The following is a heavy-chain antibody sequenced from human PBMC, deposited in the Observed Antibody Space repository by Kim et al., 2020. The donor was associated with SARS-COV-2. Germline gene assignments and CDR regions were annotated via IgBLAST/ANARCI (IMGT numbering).Heavy chain of an antibody. V-gene: IGHV3-15*01. J-gene: IGHJ4*02. D-gene: IGHD3-22*01. CDR2: IKSETDGETT. CDR3: TTDAYDRSGSQY. Sequence: GGSLRLSCAASGFTFSNAWMSWVRQAPGKGLEWVGRIKSETDGETTDYAAPVKGRFTISRDDSKNTLYLQMNSLKTKDTAVYYCTTDAYDRSGSQYWGQGTLVTVSS. CDR1: GFTFSNAW.